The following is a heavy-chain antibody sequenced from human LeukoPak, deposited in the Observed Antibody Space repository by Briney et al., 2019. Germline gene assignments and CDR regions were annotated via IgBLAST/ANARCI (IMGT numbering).Heavy chain of an antibody. V-gene: IGHV3-74*01. CDR3: ARGDGYNLLNY. CDR2: SNNDGSNT. D-gene: IGHD5-24*01. CDR1: GFTFSSYR. J-gene: IGHJ4*02. Sequence: PGGSLRLSCAASGFTFSSYRMHWVRQAPGKGLVWVSRSNNDGSNTIYADSVKGRFTISRDNAKNTLYLQMNSLRAEDTAVYYCARGDGYNLLNYWGQGTLVTVSS.